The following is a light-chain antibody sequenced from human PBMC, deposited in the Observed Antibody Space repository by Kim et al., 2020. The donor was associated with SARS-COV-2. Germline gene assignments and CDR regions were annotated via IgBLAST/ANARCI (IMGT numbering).Light chain of an antibody. CDR2: YDC. CDR3: HVWDSISDQVI. J-gene: IGLJ2*01. Sequence: ARGLTARIPCGVKIIARLSVPWYLQLPSRAPVLITYYDCDRPSRIPEQFSGSNSGNTATLAISWHEAGDEAGEYCHVWDSISDQVIFSGGAKLTVL. V-gene: IGLV3-21*04. CDR1: IIARLS.